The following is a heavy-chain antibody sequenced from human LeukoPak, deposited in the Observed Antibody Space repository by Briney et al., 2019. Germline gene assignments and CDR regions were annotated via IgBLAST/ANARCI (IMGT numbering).Heavy chain of an antibody. V-gene: IGHV4-39*01. CDR3: ARQASDYYYYYMDV. CDR2: IYYSGTA. J-gene: IGHJ6*03. Sequence: PSETLSLTCTVSGTSISSSAYYWGWIRQVPGKGLEWIGSIYYSGTAYYNPSLESRVTISEDTSRSHFSLMLTSVTAADTAVYYCARQASDYYYYYMDVWGQGTTVIVAS. CDR1: GTSISSSAYY.